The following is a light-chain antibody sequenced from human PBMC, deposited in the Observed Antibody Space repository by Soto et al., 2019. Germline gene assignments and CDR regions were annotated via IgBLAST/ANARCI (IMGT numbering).Light chain of an antibody. Sequence: QSVLTQPPSASGSPGQSVTISCTGTSSDVGGYNYVSWYQQEPGKAPKLMIYAVTDRPSGVSSRFSGSKSGNTASLTISGLQAEDEADYYCSSYTSSSTLFGTGTKVTV. J-gene: IGLJ1*01. CDR3: SSYTSSSTL. CDR2: AVT. V-gene: IGLV2-14*01. CDR1: SSDVGGYNY.